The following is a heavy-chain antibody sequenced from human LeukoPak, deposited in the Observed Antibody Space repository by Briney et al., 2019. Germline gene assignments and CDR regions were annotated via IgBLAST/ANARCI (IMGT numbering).Heavy chain of an antibody. CDR3: ARQAYYYDSSGYPNFDY. J-gene: IGHJ4*02. CDR1: GGSISSSSYY. V-gene: IGHV4-39*01. Sequence: PSETLSLTCTVSGGSISSSSYYWGWIRQPPGKGLEWTGSIYYSGSTYYNPSLKSRVTISVDTSKNQFSLKLSSVTAADTAVYYCARQAYYYDSSGYPNFDYWGQGTLVTVSS. D-gene: IGHD3-22*01. CDR2: IYYSGST.